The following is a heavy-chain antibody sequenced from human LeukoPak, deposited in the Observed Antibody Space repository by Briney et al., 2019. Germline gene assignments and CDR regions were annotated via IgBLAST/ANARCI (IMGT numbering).Heavy chain of an antibody. V-gene: IGHV4-4*07. D-gene: IGHD6-6*01. J-gene: IGHJ6*03. Sequence: SETLSLTCTVSGGSISSYYWSWIRQPAGKGLEWIGRIYTSGSTNYNPSLKSRVTMSVDTSKNQFSLKLSSVTAADTAVYYCAREIFSSSNYYYYYMDVWGKGTTVTVSS. CDR1: GGSISSYY. CDR2: IYTSGST. CDR3: AREIFSSSNYYYYYMDV.